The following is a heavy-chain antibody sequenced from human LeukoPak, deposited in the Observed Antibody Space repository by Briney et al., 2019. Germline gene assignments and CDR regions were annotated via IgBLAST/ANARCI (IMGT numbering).Heavy chain of an antibody. D-gene: IGHD3-10*02. CDR2: INYDGSNK. J-gene: IGHJ6*04. CDR1: GFTFSSYG. CDR3: AELGITMIGGV. V-gene: IGHV3-30*02. Sequence: PGGSLRLSCAASGFTFSSYGMHWVRQAPGKGLEYMTFINYDGSNKHYADSVKGRFTISRDNAKNSLYLQMNSLRAEDTAVYYCAELGITMIGGVWGKGTTVTISS.